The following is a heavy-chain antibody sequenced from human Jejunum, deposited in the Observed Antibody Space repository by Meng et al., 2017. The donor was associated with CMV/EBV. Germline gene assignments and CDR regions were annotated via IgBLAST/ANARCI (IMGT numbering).Heavy chain of an antibody. CDR2: IRSKAYGGTT. CDR3: SRGNWNDDFDY. Sequence: SGFTFGDYAMNWVRQAPGKGLEWVGFIRSKAYGGTTEYAASVKGRFTISRDDSKSTAYLQMNSLKTEDTAVYYCSRGNWNDDFDYWGQGTLGTVSS. V-gene: IGHV3-49*04. J-gene: IGHJ4*02. D-gene: IGHD1-1*01. CDR1: GFTFGDYA.